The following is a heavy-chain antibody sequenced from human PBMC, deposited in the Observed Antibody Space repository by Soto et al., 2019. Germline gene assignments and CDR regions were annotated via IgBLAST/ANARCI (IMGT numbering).Heavy chain of an antibody. D-gene: IGHD3-9*01. CDR1: GGSMSSGDYY. CDR3: ASSYTGYLDN. CDR2: MYYSGNT. Sequence: SETLSLTCSVSGGSMSSGDYYWNWIRQHPGKGLEWIAYMYYSGNTYYNPSLRSRITISVDTSKNQFSLKLTSVTDADTAVYYCASSYTGYLDNWGQGTLVTV. V-gene: IGHV4-31*03. J-gene: IGHJ4*02.